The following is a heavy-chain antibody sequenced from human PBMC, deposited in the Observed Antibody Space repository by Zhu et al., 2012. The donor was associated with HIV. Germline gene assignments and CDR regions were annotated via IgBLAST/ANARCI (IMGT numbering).Heavy chain of an antibody. CDR1: GGSISSSHW. CDR2: IYHSGST. D-gene: IGHD4-23*01. CDR3: ARRTTVVSWFDP. V-gene: IGHV4-4*02. Sequence: QVQLQESGPGLVRPSGTLSLTCAVSGGSISSSHWWSWVRQPPGKGLEWIGEIYHSGSTSYNPSLKSRVTISVDKSKNQFSLRLSSVTAADTAVYYCARRTTVVSWFDPWGQGTLVTVSS. J-gene: IGHJ5*02.